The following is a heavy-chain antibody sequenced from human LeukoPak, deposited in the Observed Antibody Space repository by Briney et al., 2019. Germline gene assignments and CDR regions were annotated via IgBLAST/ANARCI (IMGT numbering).Heavy chain of an antibody. CDR3: AKDPGGSGSYYHDDY. Sequence: PGGSLRLSCAASGFTFSSYGMHWVRQAPGKGLEWVAVISYDGSNKYYADSVKGRFTISRDNSNNTLYLQMNSLRAEDTAVYYCAKDPGGSGSYYHDDYWGQGTLVTVSS. V-gene: IGHV3-30*18. CDR1: GFTFSSYG. J-gene: IGHJ4*02. CDR2: ISYDGSNK. D-gene: IGHD3-10*01.